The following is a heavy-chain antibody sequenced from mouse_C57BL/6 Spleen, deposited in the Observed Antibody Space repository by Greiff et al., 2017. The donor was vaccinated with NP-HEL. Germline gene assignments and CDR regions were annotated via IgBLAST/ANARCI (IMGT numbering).Heavy chain of an antibody. V-gene: IGHV1-52*01. Sequence: VKLQQPGAELVRPGSSVKLSCKASGYTFTSYWMHWVKQRPIQGLEWIGNIDPSDSETHYNQKFKDKATLTVDKSSSTAYMQLSSLTSEDSAVYYCARKDYGSSFDYWGQGTTLTVSS. CDR3: ARKDYGSSFDY. CDR2: IDPSDSET. CDR1: GYTFTSYW. D-gene: IGHD1-1*01. J-gene: IGHJ2*01.